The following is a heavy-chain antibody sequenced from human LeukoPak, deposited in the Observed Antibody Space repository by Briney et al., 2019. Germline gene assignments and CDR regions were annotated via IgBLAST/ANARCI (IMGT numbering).Heavy chain of an antibody. CDR3: AKDLGRNSISGTTA. J-gene: IGHJ5*02. CDR1: GFTFSSCA. CDR2: ISGTGGST. V-gene: IGHV3-23*01. Sequence: GGSLRLSRAASGFTFSSCATSWVRQAPGKGLEWVSSISGTGGSTKYADSVKGRLTISRDDSKNTLYLQMNSLRAEDTAVYYCAKDLGRNSISGTTAWGQGTLVTVSS. D-gene: IGHD1-20*01.